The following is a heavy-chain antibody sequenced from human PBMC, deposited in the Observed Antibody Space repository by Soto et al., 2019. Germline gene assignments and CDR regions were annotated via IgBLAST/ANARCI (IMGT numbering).Heavy chain of an antibody. CDR3: ARVPPTYYYDSSGYPDY. CDR2: IYYSGST. V-gene: IGHV4-31*03. D-gene: IGHD3-22*01. Sequence: SETLSLTCTVSGGSISSGGYYWSWIRQHPGKGLEWIGYIYYSGSTYYNPSLKSRVTISVDTSKNQFSLKLSSVTAADTAVYYCARVPPTYYYDSSGYPDYWGQGTLVTVSS. CDR1: GGSISSGGYY. J-gene: IGHJ4*02.